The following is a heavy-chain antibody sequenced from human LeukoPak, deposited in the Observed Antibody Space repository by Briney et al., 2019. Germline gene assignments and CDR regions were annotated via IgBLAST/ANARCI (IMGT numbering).Heavy chain of an antibody. Sequence: GGSLRLSCAASGFTVSSSYMSWVRQAPGKGLEWVSIISSAGTTYYADSVKGRFTISRDNSKNTLYLQMNSLRAEDTAVYYCARGLGYSSSWYVFDYWGQGTLVTVSS. CDR2: ISSAGTT. CDR1: GFTVSSSY. D-gene: IGHD6-13*01. J-gene: IGHJ4*02. CDR3: ARGLGYSSSWYVFDY. V-gene: IGHV3-53*01.